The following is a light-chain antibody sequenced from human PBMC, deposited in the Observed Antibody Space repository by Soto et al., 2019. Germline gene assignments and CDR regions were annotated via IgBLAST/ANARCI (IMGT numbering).Light chain of an antibody. Sequence: QSVLTQPPSVSGAPXXXXTISCTGSSSNIGAGYAVHGYQQLPGTAPKLLIYGTSNRPSGVPGRFSGSKSGTSASLAITGLQAEDEADYYCQSYDSSLSGWVFGGGTKLTVL. V-gene: IGLV1-40*01. CDR1: SSNIGAGYA. J-gene: IGLJ3*02. CDR3: QSYDSSLSGWV. CDR2: GTS.